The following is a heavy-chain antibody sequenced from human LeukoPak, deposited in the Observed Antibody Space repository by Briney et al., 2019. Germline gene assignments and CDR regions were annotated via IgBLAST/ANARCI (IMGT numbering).Heavy chain of an antibody. V-gene: IGHV4-34*01. CDR3: AHGDVGDDAFDI. D-gene: IGHD1-26*01. J-gene: IGHJ3*02. Sequence: SSETLSLTCAVYGGSFSGYYWSWIRQPPGKGLEWIGEINHSGSTNYNPSLKSRVTISVDTSKNQFSLKLSSVTAADTAVYYCAHGDVGDDAFDIWGQGTMVTVSS. CDR1: GGSFSGYY. CDR2: INHSGST.